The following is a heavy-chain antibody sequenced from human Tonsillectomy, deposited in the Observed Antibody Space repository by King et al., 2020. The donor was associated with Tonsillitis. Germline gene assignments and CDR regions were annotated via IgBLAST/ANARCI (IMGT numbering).Heavy chain of an antibody. D-gene: IGHD6-6*01. CDR1: GFTFSSYG. V-gene: IGHV3-30*18. CDR3: AKELGSSSSGFFGDYYYGMDV. Sequence: VQLVESGGGVVKPGRSLRLSCAASGFTFSSYGMHWVRQAPGKGLEWVAVISYDGSNKYYADSVKGRFTISRDNSKNTLYLQMNSLRAEDTAVYYCAKELGSSSSGFFGDYYYGMDVWGQGTTVTVSS. J-gene: IGHJ6*02. CDR2: ISYDGSNK.